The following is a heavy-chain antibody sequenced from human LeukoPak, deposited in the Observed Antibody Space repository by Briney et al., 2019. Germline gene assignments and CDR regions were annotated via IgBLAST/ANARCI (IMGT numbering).Heavy chain of an antibody. CDR3: AKDLVGWDDAFDI. J-gene: IGHJ3*02. V-gene: IGHV3-53*05. CDR2: IYSGGST. CDR1: GFTVSSNY. D-gene: IGHD1-26*01. Sequence: GGSLRLSCAASGFTVSSNYMSWVRQAPGKGLEWVSVIYSGGSTYYADSVKGRFTISRDNSKNTLYLQMNSLRAEDTAVYYCAKDLVGWDDAFDIWGQGTMVTVSS.